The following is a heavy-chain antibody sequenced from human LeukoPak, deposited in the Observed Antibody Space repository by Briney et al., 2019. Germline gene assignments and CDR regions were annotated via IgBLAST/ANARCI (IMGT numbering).Heavy chain of an antibody. CDR1: GDSVSSNSVA. D-gene: IGHD6-6*01. Sequence: SQTLSLTCGISGDSVSSNSVAWHWIRQSPSRGLEWLGRTYYRSKWYNHYAPSVGSRITINPDTAKSQLSLQLNSVTPEDTAVYYCVRVAYSSSYNFDSWGQGTLVTVSS. J-gene: IGHJ4*02. V-gene: IGHV6-1*01. CDR3: VRVAYSSSYNFDS. CDR2: TYYRSKWYN.